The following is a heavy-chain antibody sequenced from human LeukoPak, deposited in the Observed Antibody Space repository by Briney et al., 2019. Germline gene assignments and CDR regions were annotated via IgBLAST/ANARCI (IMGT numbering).Heavy chain of an antibody. Sequence: SETLSLTCTVSGGSISSSSYYWGWIRQPPGKGLEWIGSIYYSGSTYYNPSLKSRVTISVDTSKNQFSLKLSSVTAADTAAYYCARQGWELVGYWGQGTLVTVSS. D-gene: IGHD1-26*01. CDR3: ARQGWELVGY. J-gene: IGHJ4*02. CDR1: GGSISSSSYY. V-gene: IGHV4-39*01. CDR2: IYYSGST.